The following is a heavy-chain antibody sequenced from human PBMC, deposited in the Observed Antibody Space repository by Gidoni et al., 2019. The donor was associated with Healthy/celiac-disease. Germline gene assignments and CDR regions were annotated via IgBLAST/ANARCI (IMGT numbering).Heavy chain of an antibody. J-gene: IGHJ3*02. CDR1: GYSFTSYW. D-gene: IGHD1-26*01. CDR3: ARTMGGATRSDAFDI. CDR2: IDPSDSYT. V-gene: IGHV5-10-1*03. Sequence: EVPLVQSGAEVKKTGESLRISCKGSGYSFTSYWISWVRQMPGKGLEWMGRIDPSDSYTNYSPSFQGHVTISADKSISTAYLQWSSLKASDTAMYYCARTMGGATRSDAFDIWGQGTMVTVSS.